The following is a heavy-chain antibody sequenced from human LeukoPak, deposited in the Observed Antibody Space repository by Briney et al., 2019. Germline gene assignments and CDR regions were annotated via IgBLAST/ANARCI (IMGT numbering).Heavy chain of an antibody. CDR1: GGSIVSSSFY. V-gene: IGHV4-39*07. J-gene: IGHJ4*02. CDR3: VRLQAVTGNFDY. D-gene: IGHD1-20*01. Sequence: SETLSLTCTVSGGSIVSSSFYWGWIRQPPGQGLEWIETINYSGDTYYNPSLKSRVTISVDSSRNQFSLKLSSVTAADTAVYYCVRLQAVTGNFDYWGQGALVTVSS. CDR2: INYSGDT.